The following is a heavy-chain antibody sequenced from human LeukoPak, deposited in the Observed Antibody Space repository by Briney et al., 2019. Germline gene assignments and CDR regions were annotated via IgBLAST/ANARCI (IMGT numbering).Heavy chain of an antibody. D-gene: IGHD3-3*02. J-gene: IGHJ4*02. CDR3: ARISRTEVSDY. CDR2: IRYDGSNK. Sequence: GGSLRLSCAASGFTFSSYGMHWVRQAPGKGLEWVAFIRYDGSNKYYADSLKGRFTISRDNSKNTLYLQMNSLRAEDTAVYYCARISRTEVSDYWGQGTLVTVSS. V-gene: IGHV3-30*02. CDR1: GFTFSSYG.